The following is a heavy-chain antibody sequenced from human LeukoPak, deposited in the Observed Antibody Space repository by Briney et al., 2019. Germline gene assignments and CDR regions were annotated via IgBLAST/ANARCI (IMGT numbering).Heavy chain of an antibody. CDR1: GFTFSSYG. CDR2: ISYDGSNK. J-gene: IGHJ5*02. CDR3: ARDGKVRGFDP. D-gene: IGHD4-23*01. V-gene: IGHV3-30*03. Sequence: GRSLRLSCAASGFTFSSYGMHWVRQAPGKGLEWVAVISYDGSNKYYADSVKGRFTISRDNSKNTLYLQMNSLRAEDTAVYYCARDGKVRGFDPWGQGTLVTVSS.